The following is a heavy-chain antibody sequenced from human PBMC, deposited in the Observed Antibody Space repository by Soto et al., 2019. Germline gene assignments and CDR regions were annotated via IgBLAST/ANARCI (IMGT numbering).Heavy chain of an antibody. D-gene: IGHD6-13*01. CDR1: GDSVSSNSAA. V-gene: IGHV6-1*01. J-gene: IGHJ5*02. CDR2: TYYRSKWYS. Sequence: SQTLSLTCAISGDSVSSNSAAWNWIRQSPSRGLEWLGRTYYRSKWYSDYAASVQSRITINPDTSRNQFSLQLNSVTPEDTAVYYCARDLGGRSRSRLPGNWLDPWGQGTLVTVSS. CDR3: ARDLGGRSRSRLPGNWLDP.